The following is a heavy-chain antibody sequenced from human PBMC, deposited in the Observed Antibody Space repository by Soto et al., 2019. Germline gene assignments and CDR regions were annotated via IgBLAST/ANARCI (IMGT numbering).Heavy chain of an antibody. D-gene: IGHD6-13*01. CDR2: IKQDGSET. CDR1: GFTVSSCA. J-gene: IGHJ6*02. V-gene: IGHV3-7*03. Sequence: PGGSLRLSCVASGFTVSSCAMTWVRQAPGKGLEWVANIKQDGSETNYVDSVKGRFTISRDNAKNSLYREMNNLRVEDTAIYYCTRWYPAEVWGQGTTVTVSS. CDR3: TRWYPAEV.